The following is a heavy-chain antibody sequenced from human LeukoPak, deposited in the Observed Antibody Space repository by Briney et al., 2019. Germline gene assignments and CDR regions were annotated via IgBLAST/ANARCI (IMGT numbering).Heavy chain of an antibody. CDR1: GFTLCRDS. D-gene: IGHD6-19*01. CDR2: ISSSKNYI. J-gene: IGHJ4*02. Sequence: GGSLRLSCAATGFTLCRDSVNWVPQAPGKGGEGGSSISSSKNYIFYKDSGRGRFTISRDNAKNSLYLQMNSLRVEDTAVYYCARGGVSIAVTGTGGFDYWGQGTLVTVSS. V-gene: IGHV3-21*01. CDR3: ARGGVSIAVTGTGGFDY.